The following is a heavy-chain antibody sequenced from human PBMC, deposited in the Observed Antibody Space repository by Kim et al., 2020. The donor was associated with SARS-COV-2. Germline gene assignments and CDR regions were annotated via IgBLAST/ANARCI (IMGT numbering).Heavy chain of an antibody. V-gene: IGHV3-23*01. J-gene: IGHJ4*02. Sequence: ADSVKGRFTSARDNSKNTLYLQMNSLRGEDTGVYYCAKTHGVMIVVYVDYWGQGTLVTVSS. D-gene: IGHD3-22*01. CDR3: AKTHGVMIVVYVDY.